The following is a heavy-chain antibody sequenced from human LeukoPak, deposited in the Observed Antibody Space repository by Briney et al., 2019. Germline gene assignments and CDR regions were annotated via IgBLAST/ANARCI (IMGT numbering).Heavy chain of an antibody. V-gene: IGHV4-39*01. D-gene: IGHD4/OR15-4a*01. CDR2: VYYSGTT. CDR1: DDSITSGGFY. Sequence: PSETLSLTCNVSDDSITSGGFYWAWIRQSPGKGLEWIGNVYYSGTTQYNPSLKGRVTISMDMSKNQFSLNLNSVSVTDTAIYYCARRDYAAWFDPWGQGTLVTVSS. J-gene: IGHJ5*02. CDR3: ARRDYAAWFDP.